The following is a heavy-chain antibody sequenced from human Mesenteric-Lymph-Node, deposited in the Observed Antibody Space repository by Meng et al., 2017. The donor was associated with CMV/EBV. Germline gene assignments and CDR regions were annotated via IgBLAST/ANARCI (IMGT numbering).Heavy chain of an antibody. Sequence: GGSLRLSCAASGFTFDDYAMYWVRQAPGKGLEWVSGISWNSGSIGYADSVKGRFTISRDNAKNSLYLQMNSLRAEDTALYYCAKDRGYSPYYGMDVWGQGTTVTVSS. CDR1: GFTFDDYA. D-gene: IGHD5-18*01. CDR2: ISWNSGSI. CDR3: AKDRGYSPYYGMDV. V-gene: IGHV3-9*01. J-gene: IGHJ6*02.